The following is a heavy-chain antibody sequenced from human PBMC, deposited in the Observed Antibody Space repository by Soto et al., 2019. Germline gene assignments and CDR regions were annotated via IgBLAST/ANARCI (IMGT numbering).Heavy chain of an antibody. D-gene: IGHD1-1*01. CDR3: ATSQKGYNWNYFDH. Sequence: SETLSLTCAVSGGSVSGSYYYWAWLRQSPGKGPEWIGSVFHTGFTSYNPSLESRVSVSVDTSKSQFSLKLSAVTASDTAVYYCATSQKGYNWNYFDHWGQGALVTVSS. CDR2: VFHTGFT. CDR1: GGSVSGSYYY. J-gene: IGHJ4*02. V-gene: IGHV4-39*01.